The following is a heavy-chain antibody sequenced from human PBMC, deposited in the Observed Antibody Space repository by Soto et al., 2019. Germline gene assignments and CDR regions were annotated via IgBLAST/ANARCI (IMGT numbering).Heavy chain of an antibody. CDR3: AKPIYSGYDCDFDY. CDR2: ISYDGSNK. CDR1: GFTFSSYG. J-gene: IGHJ4*02. D-gene: IGHD5-12*01. V-gene: IGHV3-30*18. Sequence: QVLLVESGGGVVQPGRSLRLSCAASGFTFSSYGMHWVRQAPGKGLEWVAVISYDGSNKYYADSVKGRFTISRDNSKNTLYLQMNSLRAEDTAVYYCAKPIYSGYDCDFDYWGQGTLVTVSS.